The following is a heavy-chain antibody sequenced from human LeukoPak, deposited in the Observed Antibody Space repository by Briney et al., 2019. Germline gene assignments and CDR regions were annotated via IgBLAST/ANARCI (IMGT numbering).Heavy chain of an antibody. CDR2: ISSDSSTI. D-gene: IGHD5-18*01. CDR3: ARDLSSRGYTYGTPAFTFDI. CDR1: GFTFSSYA. J-gene: IGHJ3*02. Sequence: PGGSLRLSCAASGFTFSSYAMHWVRQAPGKGLEWVSYISSDSSTIYYADSLKGRFTISRDNAKNSLSLLMNSLRAEDTAVYYCARDLSSRGYTYGTPAFTFDIWGQGTMVTVSS. V-gene: IGHV3-48*01.